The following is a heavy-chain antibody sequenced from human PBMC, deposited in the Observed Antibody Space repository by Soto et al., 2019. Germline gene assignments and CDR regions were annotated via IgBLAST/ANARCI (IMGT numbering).Heavy chain of an antibody. CDR3: ASQHMVRGVIQPLGY. D-gene: IGHD3-10*01. CDR2: INHSGST. Sequence: EQLQQWGAGLLKPSETLSLTCAVYGGSFSGYYWSWIRQPPGKGLEWIGEINHSGSTNYNPSLKSRVTISVDTSKNKFSLKLSSVTAADTAVYYCASQHMVRGVIQPLGYWGQGPLVTVSS. CDR1: GGSFSGYY. J-gene: IGHJ4*02. V-gene: IGHV4-34*01.